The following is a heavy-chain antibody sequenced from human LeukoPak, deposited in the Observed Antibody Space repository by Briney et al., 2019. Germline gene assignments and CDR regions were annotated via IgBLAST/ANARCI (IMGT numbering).Heavy chain of an antibody. CDR1: GFTFSSYG. V-gene: IGHV3-33*01. Sequence: GGSLRLSCAASGFTFSSYGMHWVRQAPGKGLEWVALIWYDGSNKYYADSVKGRLTISRDNSKNTLYLQMNSLRAEDTAVYYCAREGPRGNSQFDYWGQGTLVTVSS. CDR3: AREGPRGNSQFDY. D-gene: IGHD2/OR15-2a*01. J-gene: IGHJ4*02. CDR2: IWYDGSNK.